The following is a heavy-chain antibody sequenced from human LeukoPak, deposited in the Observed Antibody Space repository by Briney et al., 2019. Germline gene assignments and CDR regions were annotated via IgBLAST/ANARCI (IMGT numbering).Heavy chain of an antibody. CDR2: IGSSSTYI. D-gene: IGHD3/OR15-3a*01. V-gene: IGHV3-21*01. Sequence: GGSLRLSCAASGFIFSSYTMIWVRQAPGKGLEWVSSIGSSSTYIYYADSVKGRFTVSRDNAEDSVYLQMNSLRVEDTAVYYCARDVDFSFDYWGQGILVTVS. J-gene: IGHJ4*02. CDR3: ARDVDFSFDY. CDR1: GFIFSSYT.